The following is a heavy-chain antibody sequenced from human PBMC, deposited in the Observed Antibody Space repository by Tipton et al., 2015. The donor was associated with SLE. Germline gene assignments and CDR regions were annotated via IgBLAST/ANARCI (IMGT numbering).Heavy chain of an antibody. CDR2: INPNTDNT. D-gene: IGHD3-9*01. CDR3: RLTLTGYYEFDY. CDR1: GYTFTTYD. V-gene: IGHV1-8*01. J-gene: IGHJ4*02. Sequence: QSGAEVKRPGASVKVSCKASGYTFTTYDIFWVRQATGQGLEWMGWINPNTDNTGYARKCQGRVTMTTDTSTSTAYMELRSLTSDDTAVYYCRLTLTGYYEFDYWGQGTLVTVSS.